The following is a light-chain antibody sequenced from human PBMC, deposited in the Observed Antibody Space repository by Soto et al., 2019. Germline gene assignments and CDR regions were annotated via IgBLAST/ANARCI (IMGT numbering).Light chain of an antibody. CDR1: QSVSSY. CDR3: QQRSNWPPLIT. V-gene: IGKV3-11*01. CDR2: DAS. J-gene: IGKJ5*01. Sequence: EIVLTQSPATLSLSPAERATLSCRASQSVSSYLAWYQQKPGQAPRLLIDDASNRATGIPARFSGSGSGTDFTLTISSLEPEDFAVYYCQQRSNWPPLITFGQGTRLEIK.